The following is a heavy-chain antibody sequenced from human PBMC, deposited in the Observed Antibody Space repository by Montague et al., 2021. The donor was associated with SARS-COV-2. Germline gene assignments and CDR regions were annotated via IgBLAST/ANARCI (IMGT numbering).Heavy chain of an antibody. CDR2: TYYRSRWSN. CDR3: ARERWAVGVSFDY. J-gene: IGHJ4*02. CDR1: GGSVSSNSAT. D-gene: IGHD1-26*01. Sequence: SAISGGSVSSNSATWHWIRQSPSRGLEWLGRTYYRSRWSNDYAVSVRSRIIIHPDTSTNQFSLQLSSVTPEDTAVYFCARERWAVGVSFDYWGQGTLVTVSA. V-gene: IGHV6-1*01.